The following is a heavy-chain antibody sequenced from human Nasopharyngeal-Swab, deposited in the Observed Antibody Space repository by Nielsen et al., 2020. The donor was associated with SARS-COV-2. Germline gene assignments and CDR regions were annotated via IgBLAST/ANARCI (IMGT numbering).Heavy chain of an antibody. V-gene: IGHV1-3*01. CDR3: ARVPAVAASRIDY. D-gene: IGHD6-19*01. Sequence: ASVKVSCKASGYTLSNYAMYWVRRAPGQRPEFMGWINAGKGNTIYSQRFQGRVRISRDTSANTVYMELNRLRSEDTAVYYCARVPAVAASRIDYWGQGTLVTVSS. J-gene: IGHJ4*02. CDR2: INAGKGNT. CDR1: GYTLSNYA.